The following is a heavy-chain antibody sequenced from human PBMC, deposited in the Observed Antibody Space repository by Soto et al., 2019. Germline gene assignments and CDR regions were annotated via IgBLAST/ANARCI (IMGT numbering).Heavy chain of an antibody. J-gene: IGHJ6*02. CDR2: ISGSGGST. Sequence: GGSLRLSCAASGFTFSSYAMSWVRQAPGKGLEWVSAISGSGGSTYYADSVKGRFTISRDNSKNTLYLQMNSLRAEDTAVYYCAKDHPGYFDILTGYLSLGYYYGMDVWGQGTTVTVSS. D-gene: IGHD3-9*01. CDR1: GFTFSSYA. V-gene: IGHV3-23*01. CDR3: AKDHPGYFDILTGYLSLGYYYGMDV.